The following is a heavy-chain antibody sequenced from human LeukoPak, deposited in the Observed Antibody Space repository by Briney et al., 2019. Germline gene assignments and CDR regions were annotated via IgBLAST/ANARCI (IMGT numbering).Heavy chain of an antibody. D-gene: IGHD2-2*01. V-gene: IGHV1-18*01. J-gene: IGHJ4*02. CDR2: ISVYNGNT. CDR1: GYTFTNYG. Sequence: ASVTVSCKASGYTFTNYGISWVRQAPGQGLEWMGWISVYNGNTNYAQKLQGRVTMTTDTSTSTTYMELRSLRSDDTAVYYCARDLFTYCSSSSCFTAGYFDYWGQGSPVTVSS. CDR3: ARDLFTYCSSSSCFTAGYFDY.